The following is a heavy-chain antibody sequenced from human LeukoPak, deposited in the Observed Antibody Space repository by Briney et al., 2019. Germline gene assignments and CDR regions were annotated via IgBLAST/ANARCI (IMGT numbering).Heavy chain of an antibody. CDR2: ISYDGSNK. CDR1: GFTFSDYY. D-gene: IGHD5-18*01. Sequence: PGGSLRLSCAASGFTFSDYYMSWIRQAPGKGLEWVAVISYDGSNKYYADSVKGRFTISRDNSKNTLYLQMNSLRAEDTAVYYCARDRRDTAMVTYFDYWGQGTLVTVSS. CDR3: ARDRRDTAMVTYFDY. J-gene: IGHJ4*02. V-gene: IGHV3-30-3*01.